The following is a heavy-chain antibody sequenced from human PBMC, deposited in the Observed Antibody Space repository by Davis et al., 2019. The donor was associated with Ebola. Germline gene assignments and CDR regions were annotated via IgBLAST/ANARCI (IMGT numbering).Heavy chain of an antibody. Sequence: SVKVSCKASGGTFSSYAISWVRQAPGQGLEWMGGIIPVFGTTDYAPRFQGRVTITADESTSTAYMELTSLRSDDTAVYYCARAQFPTTSDHWGQGTLVTVSS. D-gene: IGHD1-1*01. J-gene: IGHJ4*02. CDR1: GGTFSSYA. V-gene: IGHV1-69*13. CDR2: IIPVFGTT. CDR3: ARAQFPTTSDH.